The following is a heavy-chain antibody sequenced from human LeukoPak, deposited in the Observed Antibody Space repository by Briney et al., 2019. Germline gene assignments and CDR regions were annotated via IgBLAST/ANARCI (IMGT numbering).Heavy chain of an antibody. CDR1: GFTFSSYG. D-gene: IGHD3-22*01. CDR3: AKASAMIVVVSKHFDY. CDR2: ISGSGDNT. Sequence: GGSLRLSCAASGFTFSSYGMSWVRQAAGKGLEWVSVISGSGDNTYYADSVKGRFTISRDNSKNTLYLQMNSLRAEDTAVYYCAKASAMIVVVSKHFDYWGQGTLVTVSS. J-gene: IGHJ4*02. V-gene: IGHV3-23*01.